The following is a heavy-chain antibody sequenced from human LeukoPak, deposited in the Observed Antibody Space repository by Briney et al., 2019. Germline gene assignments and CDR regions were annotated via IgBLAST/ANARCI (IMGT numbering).Heavy chain of an antibody. V-gene: IGHV3-48*01. CDR1: GFTFSSYG. J-gene: IGHJ4*02. CDR3: ARGVDY. Sequence: GGTLRLSCAASGFTFSSYGMSWVRQAPGKGLEWVSYISSSSTTIYYADSVEGRFTISRDNAKNSLYLQMNSLRAEDTAVYYCARGVDYWGQGTLVTVSS. CDR2: ISSSSTTI.